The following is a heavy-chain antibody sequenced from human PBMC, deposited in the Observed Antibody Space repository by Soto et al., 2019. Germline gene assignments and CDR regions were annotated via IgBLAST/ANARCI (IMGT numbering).Heavy chain of an antibody. V-gene: IGHV3-30-3*01. CDR1: GFTFSSYA. J-gene: IGHJ6*02. CDR3: ARDHDYDILTGYSYGMDV. CDR2: ISYDGSNK. D-gene: IGHD3-9*01. Sequence: GSLRLSCAASGFTFSSYAMHWVRQAPGKGLEWVAVISYDGSNKYYADSVKGRFTISRDNSKNTLYLQMNSLRADDTAVYYCARDHDYDILTGYSYGMDVWGQGTTVTVSS.